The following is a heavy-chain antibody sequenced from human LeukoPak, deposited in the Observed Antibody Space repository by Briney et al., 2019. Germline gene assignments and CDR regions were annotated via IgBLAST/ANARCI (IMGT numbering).Heavy chain of an antibody. V-gene: IGHV3-23*01. CDR1: GFAFSDHA. CDR2: ITGSGGFT. J-gene: IGHJ1*01. CDR3: AKCGSSWPLGASQH. Sequence: PGGSLRLSCAASGFAFSDHAMTWVRQAPGKGLEWVSAITGSGGFTYYADSVKGRFTISRDNSKNTLYLQMNSLRAEDTAVYYCAKCGSSWPLGASQHWGQGTLVTVSS. D-gene: IGHD6-13*01.